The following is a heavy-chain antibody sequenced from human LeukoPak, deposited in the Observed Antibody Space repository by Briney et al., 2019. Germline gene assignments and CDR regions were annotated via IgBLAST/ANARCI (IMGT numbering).Heavy chain of an antibody. V-gene: IGHV4-59*12. D-gene: IGHD6-6*01. J-gene: IGHJ5*02. CDR1: GGSISSYY. CDR2: IYYSGST. CDR3: ARENTGYSSSSDNWFDP. Sequence: PSETLSLTCTVSGGSISSYYWSWIRQPPGKGLEWIGYIYYSGSTNYNPSLKSRVTMSVDTSKNQFSLKLSSVTAADTAVYYCARENTGYSSSSDNWFDPWGQGTLVTVSS.